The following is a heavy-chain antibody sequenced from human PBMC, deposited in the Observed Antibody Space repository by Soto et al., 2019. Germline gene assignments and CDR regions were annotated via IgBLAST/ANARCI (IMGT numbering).Heavy chain of an antibody. CDR1: GGTFSSYA. V-gene: IGHV1-69*13. CDR2: IIPIFGTA. Sequence: SVKVSCKASGGTFSSYAISWVRQAPGQGLEWMGGIIPIFGTANYAQKFQGRVMITADESTSTAYMELSSLRSEDTAVYYCARQKTYYYGSGSLGDYFDYWGQGTLVTVS. CDR3: ARQKTYYYGSGSLGDYFDY. J-gene: IGHJ4*02. D-gene: IGHD3-10*01.